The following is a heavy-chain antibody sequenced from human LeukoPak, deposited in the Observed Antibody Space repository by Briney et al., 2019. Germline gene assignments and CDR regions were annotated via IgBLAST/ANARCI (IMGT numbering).Heavy chain of an antibody. CDR2: INPNSGGT. V-gene: IGHV1-2*02. J-gene: IGHJ5*02. D-gene: IGHD2-2*01. CDR1: GYTFLDYY. Sequence: ASVKVSCKASGYTFLDYYMHWVRQAPGQGLEWMGWINPNSGGTNYAQKFQGRVTVTRDTSISTVYMDLSGLRSDDTAMYYCARVRPCTTATCYPWFDPWGQGTLVTVSS. CDR3: ARVRPCTTATCYPWFDP.